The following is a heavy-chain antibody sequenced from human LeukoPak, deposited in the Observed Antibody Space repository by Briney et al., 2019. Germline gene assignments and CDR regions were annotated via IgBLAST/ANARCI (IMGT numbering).Heavy chain of an antibody. V-gene: IGHV1-69*01. CDR1: GGTFSSYA. Sequence: GSSVNVSCKASGGTFSSYAISWVRQAPGQGLEWMGGIIPIFGTANYAQKFQGRVTITADESTSTAYMELSSLRSEDTAVYYCAGVGLERRLGRHNYYYYGMDVWGQGTTVTVSS. D-gene: IGHD1-1*01. J-gene: IGHJ6*02. CDR2: IIPIFGTA. CDR3: AGVGLERRLGRHNYYYYGMDV.